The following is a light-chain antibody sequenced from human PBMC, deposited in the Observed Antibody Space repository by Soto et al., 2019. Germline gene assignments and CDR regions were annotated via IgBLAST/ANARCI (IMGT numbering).Light chain of an antibody. Sequence: ETVLTQSPGTLSLSPGERATLSCRASESISSSYLAWYQQTPGQAPRLLIYGASSGATGIPDRFSGSGSGTDFSLTISRLEPEDSAVYYCQQYGSSLPVTFGGGTKV. CDR2: GAS. CDR3: QQYGSSLPVT. CDR1: ESISSSY. V-gene: IGKV3-20*01. J-gene: IGKJ4*01.